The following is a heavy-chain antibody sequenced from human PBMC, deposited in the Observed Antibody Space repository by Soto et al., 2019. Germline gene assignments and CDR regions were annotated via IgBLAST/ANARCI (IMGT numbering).Heavy chain of an antibody. CDR3: ARVTGSSGWYSPY. CDR1: GFTFSSYS. J-gene: IGHJ4*02. D-gene: IGHD6-19*01. CDR2: ISSSSSYI. Sequence: EVQLVESGGGLVKPGGSLRLSCAASGFTFSSYSMNWVRQAPGKGLEWVSSISSSSSYIYYADSVKGRFTISRDNAKNSLYLQMNSLRAEDTAVYYCARVTGSSGWYSPYWGQGTLVTVSS. V-gene: IGHV3-21*01.